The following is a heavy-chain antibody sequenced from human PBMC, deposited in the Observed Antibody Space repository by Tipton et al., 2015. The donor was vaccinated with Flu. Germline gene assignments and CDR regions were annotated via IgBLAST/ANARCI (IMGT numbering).Heavy chain of an antibody. D-gene: IGHD2-15*01. CDR2: ISGSGSTI. CDR1: GFTFNDYY. J-gene: IGHJ5*02. Sequence: SLRLSCAASGFTFNDYYISWIRQAPGKGLEWVSYISGSGSTIYYADSVRGRFTISRDNGKNSVSLQMNSLRAEDTAVYYCARYYLVVVPATGPKGWFDPWGQGTLVTVSS. V-gene: IGHV3-11*01. CDR3: ARYYLVVVPATGPKGWFDP.